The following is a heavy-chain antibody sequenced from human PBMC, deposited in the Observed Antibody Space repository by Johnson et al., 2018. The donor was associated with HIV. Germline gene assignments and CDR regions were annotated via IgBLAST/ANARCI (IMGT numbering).Heavy chain of an antibody. V-gene: IGHV3-23*03. CDR3: ANSLLLDAFNI. CDR1: GFTFSSYA. Sequence: VQLVESGGGLVQPGGSLRLSCAASGFTFSSYAMSWVRQAPGKGLEWVSIIYSGGYTNYAESVKGRFTISRDNSKTTLYLQMNSLRDEDTAVYYCANSLLLDAFNIWGQGTMVTVSS. J-gene: IGHJ3*02. CDR2: IIYSGGYT.